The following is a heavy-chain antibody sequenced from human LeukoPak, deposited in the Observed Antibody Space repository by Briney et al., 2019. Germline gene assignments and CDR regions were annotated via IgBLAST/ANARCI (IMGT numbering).Heavy chain of an antibody. J-gene: IGHJ4*02. Sequence: LSLTCTVSGGSISSGGYYWSWIRQHPGKGLEWIGYIYYSGSTYYNPSLKSRVTISVDTSKNQFSLKLSSVTAADTAVYYCARSDTAMVLFDYWGQGTLVTVSS. D-gene: IGHD5-18*01. CDR1: GGSISSGGYY. V-gene: IGHV4-31*03. CDR2: IYYSGST. CDR3: ARSDTAMVLFDY.